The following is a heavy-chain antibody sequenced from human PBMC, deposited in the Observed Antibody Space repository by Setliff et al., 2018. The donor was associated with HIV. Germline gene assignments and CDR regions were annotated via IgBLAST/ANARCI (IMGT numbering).Heavy chain of an antibody. V-gene: IGHV4-38-2*02. J-gene: IGHJ4*02. D-gene: IGHD3-22*01. CDR1: DSSINSRYY. CDR2: IYHSGST. CDR3: GGNGYYSIDY. Sequence: PSETLSLTCTVSDSSINSRYYWAWIRQTPGRGLEWIGEIYHSGSTHYNPSLQSRVTISVDKSKSQFSLKLNSVTAAGTAVYYCGGNGYYSIDYWGQGTLVTVSS.